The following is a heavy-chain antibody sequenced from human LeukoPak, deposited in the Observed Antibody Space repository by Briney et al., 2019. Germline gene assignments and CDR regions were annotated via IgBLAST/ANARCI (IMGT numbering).Heavy chain of an antibody. Sequence: PGGSLRLSCAASGFTFSSYGMHWVRQAPGKGLEWVAVISYDGSNKYYADSVKGRFTISRDNSKNTLYLQMNSLRAEDTALYYCAKDMAYYYDSSGFRDAFDIWGQGTMVTVSS. CDR3: AKDMAYYYDSSGFRDAFDI. CDR2: ISYDGSNK. CDR1: GFTFSSYG. V-gene: IGHV3-30*18. D-gene: IGHD3-22*01. J-gene: IGHJ3*02.